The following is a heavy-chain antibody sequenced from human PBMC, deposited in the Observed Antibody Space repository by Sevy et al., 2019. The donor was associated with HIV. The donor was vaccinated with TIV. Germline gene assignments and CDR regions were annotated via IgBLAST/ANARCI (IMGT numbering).Heavy chain of an antibody. CDR2: IDYSGST. CDR1: GASISSSSYY. J-gene: IGHJ5*01. CDR3: ARYLRGDFAGGFDS. V-gene: IGHV4-39*01. Sequence: SETLSLTCSVSGASISSSSYYWGWIRQPPGKGLEWIGSIDYSGSTYYTPALKSRGTISGDASKNQFSLKLRSVTATDTAFYYCARYLRGDFAGGFDSWGQGALVTVSS. D-gene: IGHD4-17*01.